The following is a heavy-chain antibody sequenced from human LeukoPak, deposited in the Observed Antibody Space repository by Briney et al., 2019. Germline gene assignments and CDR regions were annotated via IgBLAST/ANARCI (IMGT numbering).Heavy chain of an antibody. V-gene: IGHV1-69*13. Sequence: ASVKVSCKASGYTFTGYYMHWVRQAPGQGLEWMGGIIPIFGTANYAQKFQGRVTITADESTSTAYMELSSLRSEDTAVYYCARQLRYFDWLFDYWGQGTLVTVSS. J-gene: IGHJ4*02. D-gene: IGHD3-9*01. CDR1: GYTFTGYY. CDR3: ARQLRYFDWLFDY. CDR2: IIPIFGTA.